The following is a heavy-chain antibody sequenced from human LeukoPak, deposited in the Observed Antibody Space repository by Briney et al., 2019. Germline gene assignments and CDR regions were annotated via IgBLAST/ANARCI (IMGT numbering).Heavy chain of an antibody. CDR3: ARDVSYYYYMDV. D-gene: IGHD5/OR15-5a*01. CDR2: ISSSGST. CDR1: GDSISSGDYY. V-gene: IGHV4-61*02. Sequence: SETLSLTCTVSGDSISSGDYYWSWIRQPAGKGLEWIGRISSSGSTNYNPSLKSRVTISVDTSKNQFSLKLSSVTAADTAVYYCARDVSYYYYMDVWGKGTTVTISS. J-gene: IGHJ6*03.